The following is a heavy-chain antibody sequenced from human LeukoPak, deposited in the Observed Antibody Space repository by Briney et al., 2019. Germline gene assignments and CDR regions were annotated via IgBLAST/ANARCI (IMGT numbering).Heavy chain of an antibody. CDR3: ASLGGLRYFDWLSMAFDY. D-gene: IGHD3-9*01. CDR2: IKQDGSEK. CDR1: GFTFSSYW. V-gene: IGHV3-7*01. J-gene: IGHJ4*02. Sequence: GSLRLSCAASGFTFSSYWMSWVRQAPGKGLEWVANIKQDGSEKYYVDSVKGRFTISRDNAKNSLYLQMNSLRAEDTAVYYCASLGGLRYFDWLSMAFDYWGQGTLVTVSS.